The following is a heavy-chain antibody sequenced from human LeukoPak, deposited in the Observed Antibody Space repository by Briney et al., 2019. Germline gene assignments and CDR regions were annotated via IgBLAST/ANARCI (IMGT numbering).Heavy chain of an antibody. CDR2: INPRGGST. CDR3: ARDSGNTPVDY. Sequence: ASVKVSCKASGYTFTSYYMHWVRQAPGQGLEWMGIINPRGGSTSYAQKFQGRVTMTRDTSTSTVYMELSSLRSEDTAVYYCARDSGNTPVDYWGQGTLVTVSS. CDR1: GYTFTSYY. D-gene: IGHD3-10*01. V-gene: IGHV1-46*01. J-gene: IGHJ4*02.